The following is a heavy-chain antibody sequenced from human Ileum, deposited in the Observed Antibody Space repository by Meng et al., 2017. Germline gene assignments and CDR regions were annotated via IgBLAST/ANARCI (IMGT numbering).Heavy chain of an antibody. Sequence: GESLKISCAASGFTLSRYGMNWVRLAPGRGPEWVSYISPSAKNIYYADSVRGRFTVSRDDAKDSLSLQMSGLRVEDTAVYYCARAILHYYDGSGYYYPWDYWGPGTLVTVS. CDR3: ARAILHYYDGSGYYYPWDY. CDR2: ISPSAKNI. J-gene: IGHJ4*02. V-gene: IGHV3-21*01. D-gene: IGHD3-22*01. CDR1: GFTLSRYG.